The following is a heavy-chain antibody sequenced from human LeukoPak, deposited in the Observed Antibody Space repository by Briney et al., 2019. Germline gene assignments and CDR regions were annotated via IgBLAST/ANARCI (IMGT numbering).Heavy chain of an antibody. CDR3: ARDSTLRPCDY. CDR1: GYTFTSYY. Sequence: ASVKVSCKASGYTFTSYYIHWVRQVPGQGLEWTGWINPNGGGTNYAQKFQGRVTMTRDTSISTAYMELSRLGSDDTAVYYCARDSTLRPCDYWGQGTLVTVSS. J-gene: IGHJ4*02. D-gene: IGHD3-16*01. CDR2: INPNGGGT. V-gene: IGHV1-2*02.